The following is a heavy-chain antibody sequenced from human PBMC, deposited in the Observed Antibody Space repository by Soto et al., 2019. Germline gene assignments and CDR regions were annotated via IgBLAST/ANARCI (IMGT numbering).Heavy chain of an antibody. D-gene: IGHD5-12*01. J-gene: IGHJ4*02. CDR1: GGSISIYY. Sequence: PSETLSLTCTVSGGSISIYYWSWIRQRPGKGLEWIGYIYYSGSTNYNPSLKSRVTISVDTSKNQFSLKLSSVTAADTAVYYCARFSEMAAIIFDYWGQGTLVTVSS. CDR3: ARFSEMAAIIFDY. CDR2: IYYSGST. V-gene: IGHV4-59*01.